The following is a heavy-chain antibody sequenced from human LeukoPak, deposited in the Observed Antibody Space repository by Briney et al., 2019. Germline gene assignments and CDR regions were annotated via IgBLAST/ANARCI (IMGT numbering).Heavy chain of an antibody. D-gene: IGHD6-19*01. Sequence: GGTLRLSCKGSGYSFTSYWISWVRQMPGKGLEWMGRIDPSDSYTNYSPSFQGHVTISADKSISTAYLQWSSLKASDTAMYYCARWAVAGNSVFDYWGQGTLVTVSS. CDR3: ARWAVAGNSVFDY. J-gene: IGHJ4*02. V-gene: IGHV5-10-1*01. CDR2: IDPSDSYT. CDR1: GYSFTSYW.